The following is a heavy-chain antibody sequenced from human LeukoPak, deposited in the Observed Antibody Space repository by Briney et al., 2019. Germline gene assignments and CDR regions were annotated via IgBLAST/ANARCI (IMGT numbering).Heavy chain of an antibody. CDR3: ARDQEAFDY. J-gene: IGHJ4*02. CDR2: IYPSDGST. V-gene: IGHV1-46*01. Sequence: ASVKVSCKASGYSFTSNYIHWVRQAPGQGLEWMGMIYPSDGSTSYAQKFQGRVTVTRDTSTSTVHMGLSGLRSEDRAVYYCARDQEAFDYWGQGTLVTVSS. CDR1: GYSFTSNY.